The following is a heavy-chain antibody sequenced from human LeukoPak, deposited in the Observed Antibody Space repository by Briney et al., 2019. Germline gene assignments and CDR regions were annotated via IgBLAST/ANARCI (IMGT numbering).Heavy chain of an antibody. Sequence: SVKVSCKASGGTFSSYAISWVRQAPGQGLEWMGGITPIFGTANYAQKFQGRVTITADESTSTAYMELSSLRSEDTAVYYCARDRRNGDYVFDYWGQGTLVTVSS. J-gene: IGHJ4*02. D-gene: IGHD4-17*01. V-gene: IGHV1-69*01. CDR3: ARDRRNGDYVFDY. CDR1: GGTFSSYA. CDR2: ITPIFGTA.